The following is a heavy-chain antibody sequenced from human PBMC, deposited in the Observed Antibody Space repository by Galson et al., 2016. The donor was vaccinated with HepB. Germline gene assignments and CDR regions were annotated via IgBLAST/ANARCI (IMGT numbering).Heavy chain of an antibody. V-gene: IGHV4-34*01. Sequence: ETLSLTCAVYGGSFSGYNWTWIRQPPGKGLEWIGEIHHSGGTIYNPSLKSRITMSVDTSKNQLSLSLRSVTAADTAMYYCARPRSGPVGGNYYMDVWGQGTTVTISS. CDR2: IHHSGGT. D-gene: IGHD6-19*01. CDR1: GGSFSGYN. J-gene: IGHJ6*02. CDR3: ARPRSGPVGGNYYMDV.